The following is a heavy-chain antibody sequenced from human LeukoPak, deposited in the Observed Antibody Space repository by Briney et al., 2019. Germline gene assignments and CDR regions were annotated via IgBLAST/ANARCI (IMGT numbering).Heavy chain of an antibody. CDR1: GFRFNNYD. V-gene: IGHV3-30*02. J-gene: IGHJ4*02. D-gene: IGHD1-26*01. CDR3: AKDSLRERIVGSTTRGVNDY. CDR2: IRHDGSNK. Sequence: PGGSLRLSCAWTGFRFNNYDMYWVRQAPGKGLEWVAFIRHDGSNKYYADSVKGRFTISRDNSKNTLYLQMNSLRGEDTAVYYCAKDSLRERIVGSTTRGVNDYWGQGTLVTVSS.